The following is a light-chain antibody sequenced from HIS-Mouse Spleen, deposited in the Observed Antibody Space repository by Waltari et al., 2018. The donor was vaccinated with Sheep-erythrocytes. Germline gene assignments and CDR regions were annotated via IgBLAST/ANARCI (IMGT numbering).Light chain of an antibody. Sequence: QSALTQPPSASGSPGQSVTISCTGTSSDVGGYNYVSWYQQHPGKAPKLMIYEVSKRPSGIPERFSGSTSGNTATLTIRGTQAMDEADYYCQAWDSSTAWVFGGGTKLTVL. J-gene: IGLJ3*02. CDR2: EVS. CDR3: QAWDSSTAWV. V-gene: IGLV2-8*01. CDR1: SSDVGGYNY.